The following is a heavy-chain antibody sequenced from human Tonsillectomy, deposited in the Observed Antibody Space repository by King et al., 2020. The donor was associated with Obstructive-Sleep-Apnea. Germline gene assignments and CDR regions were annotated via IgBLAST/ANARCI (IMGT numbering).Heavy chain of an antibody. CDR1: GGSISSGSYY. D-gene: IGHD5-18*01. Sequence: QLQESGPGLVKPSQTLSLTCTVSGGSISSGSYYWSWIRQHPGKGLEWIGYIYYSGGTYYNPSLKSRVTISVDTSKNQFSLKLSSVTAADTAVYYCARDSSYGQFDYWGQGTLVTVSS. J-gene: IGHJ4*02. CDR3: ARDSSYGQFDY. CDR2: IYYSGGT. V-gene: IGHV4-31*03.